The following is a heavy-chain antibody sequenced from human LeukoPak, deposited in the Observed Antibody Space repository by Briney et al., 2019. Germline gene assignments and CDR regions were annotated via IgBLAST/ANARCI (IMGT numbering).Heavy chain of an antibody. CDR2: IWYDGGKK. CDR1: GFTFSSYG. Sequence: PGGSLRLSCATSGFTFSSYGFHWVRQAPIKGLEWVAVIWYDGGKKYYADSVKGRFTISRDDSKNTVYLQMDSLRAEDTAMYYCARDRGDYSDYSDFFDAWGQGTLVTFSS. V-gene: IGHV3-33*01. D-gene: IGHD4-11*01. CDR3: ARDRGDYSDYSDFFDA. J-gene: IGHJ4*02.